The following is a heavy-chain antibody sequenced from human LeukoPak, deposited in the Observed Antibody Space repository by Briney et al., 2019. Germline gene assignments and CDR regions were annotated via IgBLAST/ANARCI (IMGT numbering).Heavy chain of an antibody. CDR1: GFTFNNAW. J-gene: IGHJ5*02. CDR2: IKSKNVGGTT. CDR3: TSHAAFDP. Sequence: GGSLRLSCAASGFTFNNAWMNWVRQAPGKGLEWVGRIKSKNVGGTTDYAAPVKGRFTISRDDSKNTVYLQMNSLKIEDTAVYYCTSHAAFDPWGQGPLVTVSS. V-gene: IGHV3-15*01.